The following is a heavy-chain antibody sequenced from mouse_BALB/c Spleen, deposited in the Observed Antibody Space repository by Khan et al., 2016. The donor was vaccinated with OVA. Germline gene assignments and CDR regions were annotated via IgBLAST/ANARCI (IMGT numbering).Heavy chain of an antibody. CDR2: ISSGSATI. D-gene: IGHD2-4*01. V-gene: IGHV5-17*02. CDR3: RRSKITPWYFAV. J-gene: IGHJ1*01. CDR1: GFTFSSFG. Sequence: EVELVESGGGLVQPGGSRKVSCAASGFTFSSFGMHWVRQAPEKGLEWVAYISSGSATIYYADTVKGRFTISRDNPKNTLFLQMTSLRSEDTAMYYCRRSKITPWYFAVWGAGTTVTVSS.